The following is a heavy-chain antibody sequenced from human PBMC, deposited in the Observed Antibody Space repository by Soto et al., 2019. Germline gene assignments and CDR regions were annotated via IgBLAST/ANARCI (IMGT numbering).Heavy chain of an antibody. J-gene: IGHJ3*02. D-gene: IGHD3-3*01. Sequence: PGGSLRLSCAASGFTFSSYGMHWVRQAPGKGLEWVAVIWYDGSNKYYADSVKGRFTISRDNSKNTLYLQMNSLRAEDTAVYYCAKSGVTIFGVTHDAFDIWGQGTMVTVSS. CDR1: GFTFSSYG. CDR3: AKSGVTIFGVTHDAFDI. V-gene: IGHV3-33*06. CDR2: IWYDGSNK.